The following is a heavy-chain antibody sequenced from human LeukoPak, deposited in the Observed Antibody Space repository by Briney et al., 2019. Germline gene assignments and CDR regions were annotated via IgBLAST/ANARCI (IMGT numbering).Heavy chain of an antibody. V-gene: IGHV4-34*01. J-gene: IGHJ4*02. D-gene: IGHD2-2*01. Sequence: PSETLSLTCAVYGGSFSGYYWSWLRQPPGKGLEWIGEINHSGSTNYNPSLKSRVTISVDTSKNQFSLKLSSVPAADTAVYYWARGAFFFSSTSCYPSPFDYWGQGTLVTVSS. CDR2: INHSGST. CDR1: GGSFSGYY. CDR3: ARGAFFFSSTSCYPSPFDY.